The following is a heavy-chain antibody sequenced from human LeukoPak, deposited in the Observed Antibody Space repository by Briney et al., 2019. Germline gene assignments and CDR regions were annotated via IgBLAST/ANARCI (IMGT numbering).Heavy chain of an antibody. Sequence: PGGTLRLSCAASGFTFSSYWMSWVRQAPGKGLEWVANIKQDESEKYYVESVKGRFTISRDNAKNSLYLQMNSLRAEDTAVYYCAREPPRGYYDSSGYYSSWGQGTLVTVSS. CDR3: AREPPRGYYDSSGYYSS. J-gene: IGHJ4*02. V-gene: IGHV3-7*01. CDR1: GFTFSSYW. CDR2: IKQDESEK. D-gene: IGHD3-22*01.